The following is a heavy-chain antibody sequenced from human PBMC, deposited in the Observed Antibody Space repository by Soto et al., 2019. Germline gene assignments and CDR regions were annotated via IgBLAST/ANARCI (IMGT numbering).Heavy chain of an antibody. D-gene: IGHD5-12*01. CDR1: GGSISSYY. CDR3: ASVGYDSRTVDY. Sequence: SETLSLTCTVSGGSISSYYWSWIRQPPGKGPEWIGYIYYSGSTNYNPSLKSRVTISVDTSKNQFSLKLSSVTAADTAVYYCASVGYDSRTVDYWGQGTLVTVSS. J-gene: IGHJ4*02. CDR2: IYYSGST. V-gene: IGHV4-59*01.